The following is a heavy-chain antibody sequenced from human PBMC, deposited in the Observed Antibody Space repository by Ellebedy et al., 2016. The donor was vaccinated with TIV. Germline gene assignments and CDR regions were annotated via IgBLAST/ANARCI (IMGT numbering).Heavy chain of an antibody. Sequence: SETLSLICAVYGGSFSDYYWSWIRQPPGKGLEWIGEINHSGSTNYNPSLKSRVTISVDTSKNQFSLKLSSVTAADTAVFYCARRVTTTIRANWYFDLWGRGTLVTVSS. CDR2: INHSGST. CDR1: GGSFSDYY. CDR3: ARRVTTTIRANWYFDL. J-gene: IGHJ2*01. D-gene: IGHD4-17*01. V-gene: IGHV4-34*01.